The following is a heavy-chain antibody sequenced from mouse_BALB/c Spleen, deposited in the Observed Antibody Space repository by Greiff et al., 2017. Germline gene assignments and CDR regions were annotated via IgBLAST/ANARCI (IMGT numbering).Heavy chain of an antibody. CDR1: GYTFTDYA. J-gene: IGHJ4*01. CDR2: ISTYYGDA. CDR3: ARDGNYEGGAMDY. V-gene: IGHV1S137*01. Sequence: VQLQQSGAELVRPGVSVKISCKGSGYTFTDYAMHWVKQSHAKSLEWIGVISTYYGDASYNQKFKGKATMTVDKSSSTAYMELARLTSEDSAIYYCARDGNYEGGAMDYWGQGTSVTVSS. D-gene: IGHD2-1*01.